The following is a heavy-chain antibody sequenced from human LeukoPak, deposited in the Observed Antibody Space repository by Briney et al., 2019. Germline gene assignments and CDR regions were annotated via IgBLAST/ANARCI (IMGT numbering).Heavy chain of an antibody. D-gene: IGHD2-2*01. CDR3: AKRGSTAYSTPHFDF. CDR1: GFTFSNYG. Sequence: GGSLRLSCAASGFTFSNYGMSWVRQAPVKGLEWVSGISGSGDDTPHADSVKGRFTISRDNSKNTLYLQMNNLRAEDTAVYYCAKRGSTAYSTPHFDFWGQGALVTVSS. J-gene: IGHJ4*02. V-gene: IGHV3-23*01. CDR2: ISGSGDDT.